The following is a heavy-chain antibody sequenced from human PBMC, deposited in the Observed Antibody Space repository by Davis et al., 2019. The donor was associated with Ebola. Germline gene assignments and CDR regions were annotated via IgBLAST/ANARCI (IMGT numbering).Heavy chain of an antibody. CDR2: IKQDGSEK. V-gene: IGHV3-7*03. Sequence: GESLKISCAASGFTFSSYWMSWVRQAPGKGLEWVANIKQDGSEKYYVDSVKGRFTISRDNAEKSLYLQMNSLRAEDTAVYYCAREIRFLEWPSIGGQGTLVTVSS. D-gene: IGHD3-3*01. J-gene: IGHJ4*02. CDR1: GFTFSSYW. CDR3: AREIRFLEWPSI.